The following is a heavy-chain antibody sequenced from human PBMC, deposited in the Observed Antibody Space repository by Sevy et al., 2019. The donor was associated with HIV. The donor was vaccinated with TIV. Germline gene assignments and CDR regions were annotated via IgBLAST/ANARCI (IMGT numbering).Heavy chain of an antibody. CDR3: ARYFTIFCVVSGLDY. CDR2: ISDDSRYI. J-gene: IGHJ4*01. CDR1: GFNFRTYS. D-gene: IGHD3-3*01. Sequence: GGSLRLSCAASGFNFRTYSMNWVRQAPGKGLEWLSSISDDSRYIYYSDSVKGRFTISRANAQNLLFLQMYNLRVEDTAIYYCARYFTIFCVVSGLDYWGQGNLVTVSS. V-gene: IGHV3-21*01.